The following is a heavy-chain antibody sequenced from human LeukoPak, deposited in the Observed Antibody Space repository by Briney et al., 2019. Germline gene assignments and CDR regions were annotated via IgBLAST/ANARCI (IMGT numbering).Heavy chain of an antibody. V-gene: IGHV1-69*05. J-gene: IGHJ5*02. Sequence: SVKVSCKASGGTFSSYAISWVRQAPGPGLEWMGRIIPIFGTANYAQKFQGRVTITTDESTSTAYMELSSLRCEDTAVYYCARNIAVAGIWFDPWGQGTLVSVFS. D-gene: IGHD6-19*01. CDR1: GGTFSSYA. CDR2: IIPIFGTA. CDR3: ARNIAVAGIWFDP.